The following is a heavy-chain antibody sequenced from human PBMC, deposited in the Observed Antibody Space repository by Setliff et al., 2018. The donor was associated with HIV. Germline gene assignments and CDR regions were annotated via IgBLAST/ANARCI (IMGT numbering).Heavy chain of an antibody. CDR3: AREGLVGVLTGYFDY. CDR1: GFTFSSYA. V-gene: IGHV3-30*01. Sequence: SLRLSCAASGFTFSSYAMHWVRQAPGKGLEWVAVISYDGSNKYYADSVKGRFTISRDNSKNTLYLQMNSLRAEDTAVYYCAREGLVGVLTGYFDYWGQGTLVTVSS. J-gene: IGHJ4*02. D-gene: IGHD1-26*01. CDR2: ISYDGSNK.